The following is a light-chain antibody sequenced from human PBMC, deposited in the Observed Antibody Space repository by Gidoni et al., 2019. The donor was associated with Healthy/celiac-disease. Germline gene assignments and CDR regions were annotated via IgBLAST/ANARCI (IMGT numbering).Light chain of an antibody. J-gene: IGKJ3*01. Sequence: DIVMTQSPDSLAVSLGERATINCKSSQSVLYSSNNKNYLAWYQQKPGQPPKLLIYWASTLASGVPERFSGSGSGTDLTLTISSLQAEDVAVYYCQQYYSTPRFTFGPGTKVDIK. CDR1: QSVLYSSNNKNY. CDR3: QQYYSTPRFT. V-gene: IGKV4-1*01. CDR2: WAS.